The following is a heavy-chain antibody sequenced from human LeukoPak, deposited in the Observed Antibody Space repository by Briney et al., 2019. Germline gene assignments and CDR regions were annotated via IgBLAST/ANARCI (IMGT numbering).Heavy chain of an antibody. J-gene: IGHJ6*02. CDR3: AKSPWSYYGSGSYYRPYYYYGMDV. CDR2: ISSSSSYI. V-gene: IGHV3-21*01. D-gene: IGHD3-10*01. CDR1: GFTFSSYS. Sequence: GGSLRLSCAASGFTFSSYSMNWVRQAPGKGLEWVSSISSSSSYIYYADSVKGRFTISRDNSKNTLYLQMNSLRAEDTAVYYCAKSPWSYYGSGSYYRPYYYYGMDVWGQGTTVTVSS.